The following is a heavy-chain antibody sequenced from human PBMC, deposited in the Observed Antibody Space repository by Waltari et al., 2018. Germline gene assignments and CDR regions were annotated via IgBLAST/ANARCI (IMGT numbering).Heavy chain of an antibody. V-gene: IGHV3-48*04. CDR1: GFPFSSDI. CDR3: ARRGVAARRAEFYYYYMDV. CDR2: IISISSTI. D-gene: IGHD6-6*01. Sequence: EVQLVESGGGLVQPGGSLRLSFAASGFPFSSDILNWCGQAPGQGREWVSYIISISSTIYYADSVKGRFTISRDNAKNSLYLQMNSLRAEDTAVYYCARRGVAARRAEFYYYYMDVWGKGTTVTVSS. J-gene: IGHJ6*03.